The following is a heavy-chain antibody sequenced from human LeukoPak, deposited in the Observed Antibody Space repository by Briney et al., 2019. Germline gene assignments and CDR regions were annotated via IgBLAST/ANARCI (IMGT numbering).Heavy chain of an antibody. CDR2: ISAT. CDR3: AKSSDGSTSFDQ. Sequence: GGSLGLSCTASGFKFDDCGMTWVRQAPGKGLEWVSGISATYYVDSVKGRFTISRDNSKNTLYLQINSLRAEDMALYYCAKSSDGSTSFDQWGQGTLVTVSS. J-gene: IGHJ4*02. D-gene: IGHD2-2*01. CDR1: GFKFDDCG. V-gene: IGHV3-23*01.